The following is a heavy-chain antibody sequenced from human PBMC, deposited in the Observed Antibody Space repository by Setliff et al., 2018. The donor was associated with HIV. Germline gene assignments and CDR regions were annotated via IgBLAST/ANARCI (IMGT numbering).Heavy chain of an antibody. CDR1: RFTFTSYS. CDR2: ISHDGSIK. D-gene: IGHD6-19*01. J-gene: IGHJ6*04. Sequence: PGGSLRLSCTASRFTFTSYSMHWVRQAPGKGLEWVAVISHDGSIKYYADSVKGRFTISKDNSKNTLYLQMNSLRAEDTAVYYCARDRWYNSGKQLDVWGKGTTVTVSS. V-gene: IGHV3-30*04. CDR3: ARDRWYNSGKQLDV.